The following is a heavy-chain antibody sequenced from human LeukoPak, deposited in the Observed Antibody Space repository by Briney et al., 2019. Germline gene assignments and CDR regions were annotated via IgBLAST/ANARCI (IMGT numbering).Heavy chain of an antibody. CDR1: GXSFGDYA. J-gene: IGHJ4*02. V-gene: IGHV3-49*04. Sequence: PGRSLRLSCSTSGXSFGDYAMTWVRQAPGKGLEWLTFIRSKTYGGTRDYAASVKGRFTVSRDDSKSVAYLQMDSLNPDDTAVYYCTRATRVSVFGVQYYFDFWGQGTVVTVSS. CDR2: IRSKTYGGTR. CDR3: TRATRVSVFGVQYYFDF. D-gene: IGHD3-3*01.